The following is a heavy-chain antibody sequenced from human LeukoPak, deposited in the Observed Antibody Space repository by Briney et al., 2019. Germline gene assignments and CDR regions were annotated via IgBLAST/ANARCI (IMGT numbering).Heavy chain of an antibody. J-gene: IGHJ4*02. CDR1: GFTFSSYS. CDR2: ISSWNDYI. Sequence: GGSLRLSCAASGFTFSSYSMNWVRQAPGKGLEWVSSISSWNDYIYYADSVKGRFAISRDNAKNSLYLQMNSLRVEDTATDYCARDGGYCVKGVCYFDYWGQGTLVTVSS. V-gene: IGHV3-21*01. CDR3: ARDGGYCVKGVCYFDY. D-gene: IGHD2-15*01.